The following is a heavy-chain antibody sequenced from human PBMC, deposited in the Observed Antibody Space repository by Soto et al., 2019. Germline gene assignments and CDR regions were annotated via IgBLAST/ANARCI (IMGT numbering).Heavy chain of an antibody. D-gene: IGHD4-17*01. CDR2: IYYSGST. CDR3: ARENLHTVTTIY. V-gene: IGHV4-39*02. J-gene: IGHJ4*02. Sequence: SETLSLTCTVSGGSISSSSYYWGWIRQPPGKGLEWIGSIYYSGSTYYNPSLKSRVTISVDTSKNQFSLKLSSVTAADTAVYYCARENLHTVTTIYWGQGTLVTVSS. CDR1: GGSISSSSYY.